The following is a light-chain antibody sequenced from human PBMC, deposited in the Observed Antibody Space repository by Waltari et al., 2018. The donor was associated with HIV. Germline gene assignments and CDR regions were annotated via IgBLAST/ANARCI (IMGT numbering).Light chain of an antibody. J-gene: IGLJ3*02. Sequence: QTVVTQEPSLTVYPGGTVTLTCDSNPGAVTTTYYPNWFQKKPGQAPRALIHSTTQKHSWTPARFSASLLGGKAALTLSGVQAEDEADYYCLLYYAGGRVFGGGTKLTVL. V-gene: IGLV7-43*01. CDR2: STT. CDR1: PGAVTTTYY. CDR3: LLYYAGGRV.